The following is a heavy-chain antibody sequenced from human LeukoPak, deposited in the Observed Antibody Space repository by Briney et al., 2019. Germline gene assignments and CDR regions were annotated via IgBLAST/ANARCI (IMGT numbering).Heavy chain of an antibody. V-gene: IGHV4-4*07. CDR3: ARVGGVAYGGWYGGVDKWFDP. CDR2: IYTSGST. Sequence: SETLSLTCTVSGGSISSYYWSWIRQHAGKGLECIGRIYTSGSTNYNPSLKSRVTISVDTSKNQFSLKLSSVTAADTAVYYCARVGGVAYGGWYGGVDKWFDPWGQGTLVTVSS. J-gene: IGHJ5*02. CDR1: GGSISSYY. D-gene: IGHD6-19*01.